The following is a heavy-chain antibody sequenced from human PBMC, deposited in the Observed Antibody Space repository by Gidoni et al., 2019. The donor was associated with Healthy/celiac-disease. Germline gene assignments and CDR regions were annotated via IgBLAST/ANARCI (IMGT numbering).Heavy chain of an antibody. CDR3: AECGGDCYNYYGMDV. CDR1: GGPFSSYT. CDR2: IIPILGIA. D-gene: IGHD2-21*02. Sequence: QVQLVQSGAEVKKPGSSVKVSCKASGGPFSSYTISWVRQAPGQGLEWMGRIIPILGIANYAQKFQGRVTITADKSTSTAYMELSSLRSEDTAVYYCAECGGDCYNYYGMDVWGQGTTVTVSS. J-gene: IGHJ6*02. V-gene: IGHV1-69*02.